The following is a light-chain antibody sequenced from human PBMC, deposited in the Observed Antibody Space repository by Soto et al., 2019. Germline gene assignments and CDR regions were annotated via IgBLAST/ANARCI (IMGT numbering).Light chain of an antibody. CDR3: QQYGSSPPYT. V-gene: IGKV3-20*01. Sequence: EIVLTQSPGTLSVSPGERATLSCRASQSVSSNYLAWYQQKPGQAPRLLIYGASSRDTGIPDRFSGSGSGTDFTLTISRLEPEDFAVYYCQQYGSSPPYTFGQGTKLEMK. J-gene: IGKJ2*01. CDR1: QSVSSNY. CDR2: GAS.